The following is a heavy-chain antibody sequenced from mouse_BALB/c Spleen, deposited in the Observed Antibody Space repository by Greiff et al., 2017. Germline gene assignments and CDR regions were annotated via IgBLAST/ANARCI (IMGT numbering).Heavy chain of an antibody. CDR3: ARDGNYPYYAMDY. D-gene: IGHD2-1*01. Sequence: EVKLMESGGGLVQPGGSLKLSCAASGFDFSRYWMSWVRQAPGKGLEWIGEINPDSSTINYTPSLKDKFIISRDNAKNTLYLQMSKVRSEDTALYYCARDGNYPYYAMDYWGQGTSVTVSS. J-gene: IGHJ4*01. CDR2: INPDSSTI. CDR1: GFDFSRYW. V-gene: IGHV4-1*02.